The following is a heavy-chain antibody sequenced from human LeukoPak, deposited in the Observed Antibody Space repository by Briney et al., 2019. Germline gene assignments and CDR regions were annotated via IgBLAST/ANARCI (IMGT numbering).Heavy chain of an antibody. CDR2: ISYDGSNK. V-gene: IGHV3-30*18. CDR1: GFTFSSYG. Sequence: GRSLRLSCAASGFTFSSYGMHWVRQAPGKGLEWVAVISYDGSNKYYADSVKGRFIISRDNSKNTLYLQMNSLRAEDTAVYYCAKARRIAVAGHTGADYWGQGTLVTVSS. CDR3: AKARRIAVAGHTGADY. J-gene: IGHJ4*02. D-gene: IGHD6-19*01.